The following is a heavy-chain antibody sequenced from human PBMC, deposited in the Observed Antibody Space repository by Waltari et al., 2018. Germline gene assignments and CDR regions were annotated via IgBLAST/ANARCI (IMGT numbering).Heavy chain of an antibody. V-gene: IGHV4-39*01. CDR2: IYYSGST. CDR3: TTTHNTKKGAFDI. CDR1: GGSISSSSYY. D-gene: IGHD2-2*01. Sequence: QLQLQESGPGLVKPSETLSLTCTVSGGSISSSSYYWGWIRQPPGKGLEWIGSIYYSGSTYYNPSLKSRVTISVDTSKNQFSLKLSSVTAADTAVYYCTTTHNTKKGAFDIWGQGTMVTVSS. J-gene: IGHJ3*02.